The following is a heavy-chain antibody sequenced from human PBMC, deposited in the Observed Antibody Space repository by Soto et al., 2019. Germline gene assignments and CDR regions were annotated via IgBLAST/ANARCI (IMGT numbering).Heavy chain of an antibody. CDR1: GFTFDDYA. CDR2: ISWNSGSI. V-gene: IGHV3-9*01. J-gene: IGHJ6*02. CDR3: AKDMSGYTRYYYYGMDV. D-gene: IGHD3-3*01. Sequence: GGSLRLSCAASGFTFDDYAMHWVRQAPGKGLEWVSGISWNSGSIGYADSVKGRFTISRGNAKNSLYLQMNSLRAEDTALYYCAKDMSGYTRYYYYGMDVWGQGTTVTVSS.